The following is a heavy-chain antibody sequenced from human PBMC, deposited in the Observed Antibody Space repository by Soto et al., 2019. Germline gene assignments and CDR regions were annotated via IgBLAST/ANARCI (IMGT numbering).Heavy chain of an antibody. V-gene: IGHV3-21*02. J-gene: IGHJ4*02. Sequence: EVQLVESGGGLVRPGGSLRLSCTASGFSFSDYSFNWVGQAPGKGLEWVSSITPTGTNAYYADSVKGRFPISKDSADNSLILQMTSLRAEDTAVYHCARARGNDWYSDYWGQGTLVTVSS. CDR2: ITPTGTNA. CDR3: ARARGNDWYSDY. CDR1: GFSFSDYS. D-gene: IGHD2-21*02.